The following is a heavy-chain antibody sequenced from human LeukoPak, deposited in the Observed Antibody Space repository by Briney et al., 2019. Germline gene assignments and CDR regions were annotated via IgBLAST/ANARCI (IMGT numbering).Heavy chain of an antibody. D-gene: IGHD6-13*01. V-gene: IGHV3-74*01. J-gene: IGHJ4*02. CDR2: INSDGSST. CDR1: GFTFSSYW. Sequence: GGSLRLSCAASGFTFSSYWMHWVRQAPGKGLVWVSRINSDGSSTSYADSVKGRFTISRDNAKNTLYLQMNSLRAEDTAVYYCAKAGGVGVFSSSCHGCGYWGQGTLVTVSS. CDR3: AKAGGVGVFSSSCHGCGY.